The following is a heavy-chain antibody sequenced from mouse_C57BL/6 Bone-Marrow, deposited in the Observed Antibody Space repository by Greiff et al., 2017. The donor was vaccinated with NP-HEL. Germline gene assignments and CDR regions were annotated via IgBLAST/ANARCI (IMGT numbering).Heavy chain of an antibody. V-gene: IGHV1-9*01. CDR2: ILPGSGST. CDR1: GYTFTGYW. Sequence: VQLQQSGAELMKPGASVKLSCKATGYTFTGYWIEWVKQRPGHGLEWIGEILPGSGSTNYNAKFKGKATFTADTSSNTAYMQLSSLTTEDSAIYYCARLYFYYCDYWGQGTTLTVSS. CDR3: ARLYFYYCDY. J-gene: IGHJ2*01. D-gene: IGHD2-1*01.